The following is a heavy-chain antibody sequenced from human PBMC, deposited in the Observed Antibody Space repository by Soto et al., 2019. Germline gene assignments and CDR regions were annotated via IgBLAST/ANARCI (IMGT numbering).Heavy chain of an antibody. D-gene: IGHD3-10*02. CDR1: GFTFGTYG. J-gene: IGHJ3*02. CDR2: ISGSGEST. CDR3: AKDLFLFDI. V-gene: IGHV3-23*01. Sequence: EVQLLESGGGLVQPGGSLRLSCAASGFTFGTYGMSWVRQAPGKGLEWVSVISGSGESTYYADSVKGRFTISRDNSNYTLYLQMTSLRAEDTAVYYCAKDLFLFDILGLGTLVTVSS.